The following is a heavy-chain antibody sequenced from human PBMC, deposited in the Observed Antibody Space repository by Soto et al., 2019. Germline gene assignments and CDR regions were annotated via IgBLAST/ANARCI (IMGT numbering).Heavy chain of an antibody. CDR2: INAGNGNT. CDR1: GYTFTSYA. CDR3: ARVVPAATSQLDY. D-gene: IGHD2-2*01. Sequence: QVQRVQSGAEEKKPGASVKVSCKASGYTFTSYAMHWVRQAPGQRLEWMGWINAGNGNTKYSQKFQGRVTITRDTTASTAYMELSSLRSEATAVYYCARVVPAATSQLDYWGQGTLVTVSS. J-gene: IGHJ4*02. V-gene: IGHV1-3*05.